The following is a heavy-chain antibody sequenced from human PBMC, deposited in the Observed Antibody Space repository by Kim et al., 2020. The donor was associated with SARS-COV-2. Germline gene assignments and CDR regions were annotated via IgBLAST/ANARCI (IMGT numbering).Heavy chain of an antibody. Sequence: ASVKVSCKASGYTFTSYGISWVRQAPGQGLEWMGWISAYNGNTNYAQKLQGRVTMTTDTSTSTAYMELRSLRSDDTAVYYCARGVYSYSSRYYYYGMDVWGQGTTGTVSS. CDR1: GYTFTSYG. CDR2: ISAYNGNT. J-gene: IGHJ6*02. CDR3: ARGVYSYSSRYYYYGMDV. V-gene: IGHV1-18*01. D-gene: IGHD5-18*01.